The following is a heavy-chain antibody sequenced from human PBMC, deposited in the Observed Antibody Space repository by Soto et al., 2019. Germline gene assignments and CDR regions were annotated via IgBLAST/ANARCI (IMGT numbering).Heavy chain of an antibody. CDR2: ISGSGGST. Sequence: VQLLESGGGLVQPGGSLRLSCAASGFTFSSYAMSWVRQAPGKGLEWVSAISGSGGSTYYADSVKGRFTISRDNSKNTLYLQMNSLRAEDTAVYYCAKDPAGYYYDSSGYYPHDYWGQGTLVTVSS. CDR3: AKDPAGYYYDSSGYYPHDY. V-gene: IGHV3-23*01. CDR1: GFTFSSYA. D-gene: IGHD3-22*01. J-gene: IGHJ4*02.